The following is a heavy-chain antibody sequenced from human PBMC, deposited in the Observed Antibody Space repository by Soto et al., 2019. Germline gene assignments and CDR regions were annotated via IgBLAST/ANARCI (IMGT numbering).Heavy chain of an antibody. J-gene: IGHJ3*02. D-gene: IGHD1-26*01. V-gene: IGHV3-33*01. CDR3: ARDKWELPPGGAFDI. Sequence: GGSLRLSCAASGFTFSSYGMHWVRQAPGKGLEWVAVIWYDGSNKYYADSVKGRFTISRDNSKNTLYLQMNSLRAEDTAVYYCARDKWELPPGGAFDIWGQGTMVTVSS. CDR1: GFTFSSYG. CDR2: IWYDGSNK.